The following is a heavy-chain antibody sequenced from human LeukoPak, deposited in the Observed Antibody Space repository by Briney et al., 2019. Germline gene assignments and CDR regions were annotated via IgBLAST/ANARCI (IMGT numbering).Heavy chain of an antibody. D-gene: IGHD4-17*01. CDR3: AKRPSDYGDYVTYFDY. CDR2: ISDDGRNK. J-gene: IGHJ4*02. CDR1: GFSFISYG. Sequence: GGSLRLSCAASGFSFISYGMHWVRQAPGKGLEWVGVISDDGRNKNYADSVKGRFTISRDNSKDTLYLQMNSLRDEDTAVYYCAKRPSDYGDYVTYFDYWGQGTLVTISS. V-gene: IGHV3-30*18.